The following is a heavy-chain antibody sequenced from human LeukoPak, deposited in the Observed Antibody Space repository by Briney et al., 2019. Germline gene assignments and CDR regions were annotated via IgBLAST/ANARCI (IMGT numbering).Heavy chain of an antibody. CDR2: IRSKANSYAT. CDR1: GFTFSGSG. J-gene: IGHJ6*02. V-gene: IGHV3-73*01. D-gene: IGHD3-10*01. CDR3: TRVLWFGELYYYGMDV. Sequence: GGSLRLSCAASGFTFSGSGMHWVRQASGKGLEWVGRIRSKANSYATAYAASVKGRFTISRDDSKNTAYLQMNSLKTEDTAVYYCTRVLWFGELYYYGMDVWGQGTTVTVSS.